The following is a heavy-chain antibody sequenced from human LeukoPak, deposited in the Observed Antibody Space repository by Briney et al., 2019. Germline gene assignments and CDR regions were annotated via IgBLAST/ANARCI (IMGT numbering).Heavy chain of an antibody. CDR1: GFTFSSYS. CDR3: AREPTYSSSWYTTCDY. CDR2: ISTSSSSI. D-gene: IGHD6-13*01. V-gene: IGHV3-48*01. Sequence: GGSLRLSCAASGFTFSSYSMNWVRQAPGKGLEWVSYISTSSSSIYYADSVKGRFTISSDNAKNSLYLQMNSLKAEDTAVYYCAREPTYSSSWYTTCDYWGPGTLVTVSS. J-gene: IGHJ4*02.